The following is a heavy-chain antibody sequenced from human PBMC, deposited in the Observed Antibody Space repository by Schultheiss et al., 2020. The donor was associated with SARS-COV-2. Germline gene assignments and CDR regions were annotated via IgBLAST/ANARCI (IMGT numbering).Heavy chain of an antibody. CDR3: AKDLRLGEPEKIDY. J-gene: IGHJ4*02. CDR2: ISSSGSTI. Sequence: GGSLRLSCAASGFTFSNYAMSWVRQAPGQGLEWVSSISSSGSTIYYADSVKGRFTISRDNSKNTLYLQMNSLRAEDTAVYYCAKDLRLGEPEKIDYWGQGTLVTVSS. V-gene: IGHV3-23*01. CDR1: GFTFSNYA. D-gene: IGHD3-16*01.